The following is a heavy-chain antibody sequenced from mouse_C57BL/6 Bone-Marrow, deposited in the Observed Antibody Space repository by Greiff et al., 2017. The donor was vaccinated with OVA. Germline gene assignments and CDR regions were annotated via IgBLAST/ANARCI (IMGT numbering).Heavy chain of an antibody. CDR1: GFTFSSYG. J-gene: IGHJ4*01. Sequence: EVKLLESGGDLVKPGGSLKLSCAASGFTFSSYGMSWVRQTPDKRLEWVATISSGGSYTYYPDSVKGRFTISRDNAKNTLYLQMSSLKSEDTAMYYCARDSSDAMDYWGQGTSVTVSS. CDR2: ISSGGSYT. D-gene: IGHD3-2*02. CDR3: ARDSSDAMDY. V-gene: IGHV5-6*01.